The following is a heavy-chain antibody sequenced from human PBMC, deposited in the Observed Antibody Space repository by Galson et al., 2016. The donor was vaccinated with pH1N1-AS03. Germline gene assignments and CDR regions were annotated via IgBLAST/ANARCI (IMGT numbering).Heavy chain of an antibody. D-gene: IGHD5-24*01. CDR2: IAKDGTKT. Sequence: SLRLSCAASGFDFRSYSMHWVRQAPGKGLEWGAVIAKDGTKTFDADFVRGRFTISRDNSRNTLYLEMSRLTPEDTAVYYCAKKGTGIDKRDMGPLDTWGQGTLVTVTS. J-gene: IGHJ5*02. V-gene: IGHV3-30-3*01. CDR1: GFDFRSYS. CDR3: AKKGTGIDKRDMGPLDT.